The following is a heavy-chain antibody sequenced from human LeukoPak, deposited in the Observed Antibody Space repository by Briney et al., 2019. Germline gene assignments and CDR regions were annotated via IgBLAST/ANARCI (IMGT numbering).Heavy chain of an antibody. Sequence: PSETLSLTCTVSGGSITSYYWSWMRQPPGKGLEWIGYIHYSRSTNYNPSLKSRVTISLDTSKNQLSLKLSSVTAADTAVYYCAGTEWNYARWGQGTLVTVSS. J-gene: IGHJ4*02. D-gene: IGHD1-7*01. CDR2: IHYSRST. V-gene: IGHV4-59*08. CDR3: AGTEWNYAR. CDR1: GGSITSYY.